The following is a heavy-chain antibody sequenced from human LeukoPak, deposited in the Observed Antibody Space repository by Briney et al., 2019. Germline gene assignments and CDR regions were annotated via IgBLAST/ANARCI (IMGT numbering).Heavy chain of an antibody. V-gene: IGHV1-18*01. Sequence: ASVKVSCKASGYTFTSYGNSWVRQAPGQGLEWMGWISAYNGNTNYAQKLRGRVTMTTDTSTSTAYMELRSLRSDDTAVYYCARASSSQLLWFGELIDYWGQGTLVTVSS. D-gene: IGHD3-10*01. CDR2: ISAYNGNT. J-gene: IGHJ4*02. CDR3: ARASSSQLLWFGELIDY. CDR1: GYTFTSYG.